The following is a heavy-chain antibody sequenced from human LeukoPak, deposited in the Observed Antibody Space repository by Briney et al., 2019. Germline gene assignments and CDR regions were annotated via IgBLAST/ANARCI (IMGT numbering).Heavy chain of an antibody. CDR3: ARGGGLDV. J-gene: IGHJ6*02. V-gene: IGHV3-53*01. D-gene: IGHD3-16*01. CDR2: IYSGGST. CDR1: GFTVSSNC. Sequence: GGSLRLSCAASGFTVSSNCMSWVRQAPGKGLEWVSVIYSGGSTYYADSVKGRFTISRDNAKNSLYLQMSNLRAEDTAVYFCARGGGLDVWGQGATVTVSS.